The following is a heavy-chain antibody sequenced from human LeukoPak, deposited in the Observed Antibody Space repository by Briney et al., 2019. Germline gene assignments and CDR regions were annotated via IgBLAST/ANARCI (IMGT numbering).Heavy chain of an antibody. V-gene: IGHV3-7*01. CDR3: AKFNTSPGHALDI. J-gene: IGHJ3*02. CDR2: IKQNGGEK. CDR1: GFTISNYW. D-gene: IGHD2-2*01. Sequence: GGSLRLSCAASGFTISNYWMTWVRQAPGKGLEWVANIKQNGGEKYYAASVKGRFTISRDNAEHSLYLQVNSLRADDTAVYYCAKFNTSPGHALDIWGRGTMVTVSS.